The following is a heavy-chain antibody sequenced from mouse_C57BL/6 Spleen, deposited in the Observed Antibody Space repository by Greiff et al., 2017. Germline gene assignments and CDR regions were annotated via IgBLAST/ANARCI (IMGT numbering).Heavy chain of an antibody. D-gene: IGHD2-1*01. CDR1: GYTFTDYY. CDR3: ARSGYYGNLYYFDY. Sequence: DVQLQESGPVLVKPGASVKMSCKASGYTFTDYYMNWVKQSHGKSLEWIGVINPYNGGTSYNQKFKGKATLTVDKSSSTAYMELNSLTSEDSAVYYCARSGYYGNLYYFDYWGQGTTLTVSS. V-gene: IGHV1-19*01. CDR2: INPYNGGT. J-gene: IGHJ2*01.